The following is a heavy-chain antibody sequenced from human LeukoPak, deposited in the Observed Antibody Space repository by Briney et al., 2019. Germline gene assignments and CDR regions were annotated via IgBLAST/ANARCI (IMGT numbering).Heavy chain of an antibody. D-gene: IGHD5-24*01. CDR3: ARDHTYTADGYNPRYFDY. V-gene: IGHV3-11*04. Sequence: GGSLRLSCAASGFTFSDYYMSWIRQAPGKGLEWVSYISSSGSTIYYADSVKGRFTISRDNAKNSLYLQMNSLRAEGTAVYYCARDHTYTADGYNPRYFDYWGQGTLVTVSS. CDR1: GFTFSDYY. CDR2: ISSSGSTI. J-gene: IGHJ4*02.